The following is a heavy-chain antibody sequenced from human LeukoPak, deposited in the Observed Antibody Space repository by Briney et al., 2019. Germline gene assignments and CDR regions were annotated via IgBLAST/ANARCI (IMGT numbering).Heavy chain of an antibody. CDR1: GYSFPSYW. CDR2: IYPGDSGT. J-gene: IGHJ4*02. V-gene: IGHV5-51*01. D-gene: IGHD2-15*01. CDR3: VKNQEVYCSGXSCYPLSYDS. Sequence: GESLKISCKGLGYSFPSYWIGWVRQMSGKGLEWIGIIYPGDSGTKYSPSFQGQVTISADKSINTAYLQWSSLKASDTAIYYCVKNQEVYCSGXSCYPLSYDSWGQGTLVTXSS.